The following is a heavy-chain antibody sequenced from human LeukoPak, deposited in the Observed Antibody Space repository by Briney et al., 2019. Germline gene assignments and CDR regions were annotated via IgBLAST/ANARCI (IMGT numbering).Heavy chain of an antibody. Sequence: SETKSLSCTVSGGSISDYCWTWIRQSPGTGLEWIGYMDYSGSTAYNPSLKSRVTISIDTSKKQFSLELSSVTAADTAIYFCARRKRGSGGPFDYWGQGTLVTVSS. D-gene: IGHD6-19*01. J-gene: IGHJ4*02. CDR2: MDYSGST. CDR3: ARRKRGSGGPFDY. V-gene: IGHV4-59*08. CDR1: GGSISDYC.